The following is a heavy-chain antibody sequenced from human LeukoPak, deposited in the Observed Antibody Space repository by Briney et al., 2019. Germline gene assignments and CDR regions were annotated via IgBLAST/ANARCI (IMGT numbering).Heavy chain of an antibody. CDR1: GFTFSSYE. CDR2: ISSSGSTI. V-gene: IGHV3-48*03. D-gene: IGHD4-11*01. J-gene: IGHJ5*02. CDR3: ARYDYSNYDDWFDP. Sequence: PGGSLRLSCAASGFTFSSYEMNWVRQAPGKGLEWVSYISSSGSTIYYADSVKGRFTISRDNAKNSLYLQMNSLRAKDTAVYYCARYDYSNYDDWFDPWGQGTLVTVSS.